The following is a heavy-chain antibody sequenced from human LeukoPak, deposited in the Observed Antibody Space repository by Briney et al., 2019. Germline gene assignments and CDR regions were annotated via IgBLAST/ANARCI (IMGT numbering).Heavy chain of an antibody. CDR3: ARDPSTVIGVSYYFDF. Sequence: SETLSLTCEVSGGSLIGFHWNWIRQSPTKGLERIGEVNHRGVTNYNPSLKSRVTISLDTSKSQFSLNLRSMTAADTAVYYCARDPSTVIGVSYYFDFWGQGTQVTVSS. D-gene: IGHD4-17*01. J-gene: IGHJ4*02. CDR2: VNHRGVT. CDR1: GGSLIGFH. V-gene: IGHV4-34*01.